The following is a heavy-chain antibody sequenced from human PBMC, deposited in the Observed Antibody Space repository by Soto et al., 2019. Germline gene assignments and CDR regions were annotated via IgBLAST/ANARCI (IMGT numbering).Heavy chain of an antibody. V-gene: IGHV4-31*03. J-gene: IGHJ6*02. CDR2: IYYSGST. D-gene: IGHD3-3*01. Sequence: SETLSLTCTVSGGSISRGGYYWCWIRQHPGKGLEWIGYIYYSGSTYYNPSLKSRVTISVDTSKNQFSLKLSSVTAADTAVYYCARGPDFWSGYPSDVWGQGTTVTVSS. CDR3: ARGPDFWSGYPSDV. CDR1: GGSISRGGYY.